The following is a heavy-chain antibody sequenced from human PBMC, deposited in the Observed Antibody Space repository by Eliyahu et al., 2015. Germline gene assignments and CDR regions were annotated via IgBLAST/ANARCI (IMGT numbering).Heavy chain of an antibody. CDR2: IYPGDGDA. V-gene: IGHV5-51*01. D-gene: IGHD2-21*01. CDR3: ARHTPDYGGASVYFDY. CDR1: GXEXHGNW. J-gene: IGHJ4*02. Sequence: EVQLVQSGAEVRKPGEXLKISCXGSGXEXHGNWIGWVRQMPGKGLEWMGIIYPGDGDARYSPAFRGQVTISADKSVSTAYLQWSSLKASDTAMYYCARHTPDYGGASVYFDYWGQGTLVTVSS.